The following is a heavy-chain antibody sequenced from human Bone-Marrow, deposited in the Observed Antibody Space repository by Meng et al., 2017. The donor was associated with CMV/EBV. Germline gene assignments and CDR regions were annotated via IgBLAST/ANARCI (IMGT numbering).Heavy chain of an antibody. D-gene: IGHD2-2*01. CDR2: INAGNGNT. CDR3: ARTGCSSSSCYDY. V-gene: IGHV1-3*01. Sequence: QVQLVQSGAEVKKPXXXXXXXCKASGYSFTTYAMHWVRQAPGQRLEWMGWINAGNGNTKYSEKFQSRVTITRDTAASTAYMELSSLRSEDTAVYYCARTGCSSSSCYDYWGQGTLGTVSS. J-gene: IGHJ4*02. CDR1: GYSFTTYA.